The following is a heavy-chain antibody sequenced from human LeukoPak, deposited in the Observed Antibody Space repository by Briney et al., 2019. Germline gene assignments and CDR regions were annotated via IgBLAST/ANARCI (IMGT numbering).Heavy chain of an antibody. D-gene: IGHD2/OR15-2a*01. J-gene: IGHJ4*02. CDR2: IIPIFGTA. Sequence: ASVKVSCKASGGTFSSYAISWVRQAPGQGLEWMGGIIPIFGTANYAQKFQGRVTVTSDMSTSTVYVELSSLRSEDTAVYYCAREVPENFNFDYWGQGTLVTVSS. CDR1: GGTFSSYA. V-gene: IGHV1-69*05. CDR3: AREVPENFNFDY.